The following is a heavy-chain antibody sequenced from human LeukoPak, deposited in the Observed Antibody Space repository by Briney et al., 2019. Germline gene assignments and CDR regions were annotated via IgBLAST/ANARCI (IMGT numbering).Heavy chain of an antibody. J-gene: IGHJ3*02. D-gene: IGHD1-26*01. CDR3: ARDKRLSGSSTDDAFDI. CDR2: ISSSGSPI. Sequence: PGGSLRLSCAASGFTFSSYEMNWVRQAPGKGLEWVSYISSSGSPIYYADSVKGRFTISRDNAKNPLFLQMSSLSAEDTAVYYCARDKRLSGSSTDDAFDIWGQGTVVTVSS. V-gene: IGHV3-48*03. CDR1: GFTFSSYE.